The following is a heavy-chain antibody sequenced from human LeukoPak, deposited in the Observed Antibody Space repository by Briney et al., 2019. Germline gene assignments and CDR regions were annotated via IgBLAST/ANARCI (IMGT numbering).Heavy chain of an antibody. CDR1: GFTFSSYG. J-gene: IGHJ3*02. D-gene: IGHD1-1*01. CDR2: ISYDGSNK. Sequence: GGSLRLSCAASGFTFSSYGMHWVRQAPGKGLEWVAVISYDGSNKYYADSVKGRFTISRDNSKSTLYLQMNSLRPEDTAVYYCANRRGTQVLGNNIDIWGQGTLVTVSS. CDR3: ANRRGTQVLGNNIDI. V-gene: IGHV3-30*19.